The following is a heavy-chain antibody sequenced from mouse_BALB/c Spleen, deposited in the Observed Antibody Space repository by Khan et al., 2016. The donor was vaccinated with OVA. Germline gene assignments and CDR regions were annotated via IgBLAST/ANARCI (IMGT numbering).Heavy chain of an antibody. CDR1: GFTFSDYY. V-gene: IGHV5-4*02. D-gene: IGHD2-3*01. Sequence: EVELVESGGGLVKPGGSLKLSCAASGFTFSDYYMYWVRQTPEKRLEWVATISDGGSYTYYPDSVKGRFTISRDNAKNNLYLQMSSLKSEDTAMYYCAKIYDGYHQAWLAYWGQGTLVTVSA. J-gene: IGHJ3*01. CDR2: ISDGGSYT. CDR3: AKIYDGYHQAWLAY.